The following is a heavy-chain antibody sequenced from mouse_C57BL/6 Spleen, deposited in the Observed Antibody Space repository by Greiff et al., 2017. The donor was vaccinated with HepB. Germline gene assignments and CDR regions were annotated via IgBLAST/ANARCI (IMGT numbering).Heavy chain of an antibody. V-gene: IGHV1-55*01. CDR3: ARDYGSSPYYYAMDY. D-gene: IGHD1-1*01. CDR1: GYTFTSYW. Sequence: VQLQQSGAELVKPGASVKMSCKASGYTFTSYWITWVKQRPGQGLEWIGDIYPGSGSTNYNEKFKSKATLTVDTSSSTAYMQLSSLTSEDSAVYYCARDYGSSPYYYAMDYWGQGTSVTVSS. CDR2: IYPGSGST. J-gene: IGHJ4*01.